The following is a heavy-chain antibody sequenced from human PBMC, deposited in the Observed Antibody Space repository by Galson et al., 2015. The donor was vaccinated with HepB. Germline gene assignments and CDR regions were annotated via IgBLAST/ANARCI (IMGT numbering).Heavy chain of an antibody. CDR3: ASGNVLVWFGESSDRNIFDY. D-gene: IGHD3-10*01. CDR1: GGSFSGYY. J-gene: IGHJ4*02. CDR2: INHSGST. Sequence: ETLSLTCAVYGGSFSGYYWSWIRQPPGKGLEWIGEINHSGSTNYNPSLKSRVTISVDTSRNQFSLKLSSVTAADTAVYYCASGNVLVWFGESSDRNIFDYWGQGTLVTVSS. V-gene: IGHV4-34*01.